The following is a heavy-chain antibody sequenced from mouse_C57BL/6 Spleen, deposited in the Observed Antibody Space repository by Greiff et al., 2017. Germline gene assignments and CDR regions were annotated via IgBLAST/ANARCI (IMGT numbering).Heavy chain of an antibody. CDR2: INPNYGTT. D-gene: IGHD3-2*02. J-gene: IGHJ3*01. CDR1: GYSFTDYN. Sequence: VHVKQSGPELVKPGASVKISCKASGYSFTDYNMNWVKQSNGKSLEWIGVINPNYGTTSYNQKFKGKATLTVDQSSSTAYMQLNSLTSEDSAVYYCARGGSGLTEAWFAYWGQGTLVTVSA. V-gene: IGHV1-39*01. CDR3: ARGGSGLTEAWFAY.